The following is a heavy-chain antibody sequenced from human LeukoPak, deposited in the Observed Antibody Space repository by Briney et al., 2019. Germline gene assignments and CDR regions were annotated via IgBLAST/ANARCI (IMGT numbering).Heavy chain of an antibody. CDR2: MNRDSGNT. V-gene: IGHV1-8*01. Sequence: ASVKVSCKASGYTFTNYDINWVRQATGQGLGWMGWMNRDSGNTGYAQKFQGRVTMTRNTSISTAYMELSSLRSEDTAVYYCARGPYGSGSYHDYWGQGTLVTVSS. CDR1: GYTFTNYD. J-gene: IGHJ4*02. D-gene: IGHD3-10*01. CDR3: ARGPYGSGSYHDY.